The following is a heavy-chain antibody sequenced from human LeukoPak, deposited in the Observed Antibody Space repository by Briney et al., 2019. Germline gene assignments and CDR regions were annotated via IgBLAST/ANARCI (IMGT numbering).Heavy chain of an antibody. CDR1: GYTFTDYY. V-gene: IGHV1-2*02. D-gene: IGHD5-18*01. J-gene: IGHJ6*03. CDR2: INPNSGGT. CDR3: ARRGTAMVTVYYYYYYMDV. Sequence: ASVKVSCKASGYTFTDYYIHWVRQAPGQGLEWMGWINPNSGGTNYAQKFQGRVAMTRDTSISTAYMELSRLRSDDTAVYYCARRGTAMVTVYYYYYYMDVWGKGTTVTISS.